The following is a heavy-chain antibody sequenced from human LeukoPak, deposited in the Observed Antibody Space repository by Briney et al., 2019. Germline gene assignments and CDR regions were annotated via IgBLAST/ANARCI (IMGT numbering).Heavy chain of an antibody. D-gene: IGHD2-21*02. Sequence: PSETLSLTCAVYGGSFSGYYWSWIRQHPGKGLEWIGEINHSGSTNYNPSLKSRVTISVDTSKNQFSLKLSSVTAADTAVYYCARGQAVVVTEPFDYWGQGTLVTVSS. V-gene: IGHV4-34*01. CDR3: ARGQAVVVTEPFDY. CDR2: INHSGST. CDR1: GGSFSGYY. J-gene: IGHJ4*02.